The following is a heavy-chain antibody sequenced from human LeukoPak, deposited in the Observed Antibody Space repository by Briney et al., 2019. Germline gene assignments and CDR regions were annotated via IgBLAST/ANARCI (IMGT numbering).Heavy chain of an antibody. D-gene: IGHD2-15*01. CDR1: GFTFSSYW. V-gene: IGHV3-74*01. CDR3: ARDQSLYCSGGSCYEAQIDY. J-gene: IGHJ4*02. CDR2: INSDGSST. Sequence: GGSLRLSCAASGFTFSSYWMHWVRQAPGKGLVWVSHINSDGSSTNYADSVKGRFTISRDNAKNTLYLQMNNLRDEDTAMYYCARDQSLYCSGGSCYEAQIDYWGQGTLVTVSS.